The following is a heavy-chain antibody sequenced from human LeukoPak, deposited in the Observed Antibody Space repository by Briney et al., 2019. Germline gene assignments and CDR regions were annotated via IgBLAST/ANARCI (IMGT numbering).Heavy chain of an antibody. CDR1: GYTFTGYY. CDR2: INPNSGGT. CDR3: ATSRTSTYDYVWGSYRSSGINWFDP. D-gene: IGHD3-16*02. Sequence: ASVKVSCKASGYTFTGYYMHWVRQAPGQGLEWMGWINPNSGGTNYAQKFQGRVTMTEDTSTDTAYMELSSLRSEDTAVYYCATSRTSTYDYVWGSYRSSGINWFDPWGQGTLVTVSS. V-gene: IGHV1-2*02. J-gene: IGHJ5*02.